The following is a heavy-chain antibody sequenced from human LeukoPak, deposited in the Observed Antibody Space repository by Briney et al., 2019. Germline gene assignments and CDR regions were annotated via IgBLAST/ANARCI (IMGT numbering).Heavy chain of an antibody. J-gene: IGHJ6*02. CDR3: ARAVDVSITLTDV. CDR2: ISSSSSYI. V-gene: IGHV3-21*01. CDR1: GFTFSSYS. D-gene: IGHD3-10*01. Sequence: GGSLRLSCAASGFTFSSYSMNWVRRAPGKGLEWVSSISSSSSYIYYADSVKGGFTISRDNAKNSLYLQMNSLRAEDTAVYYCARAVDVSITLTDVWGQGTTVTVSS.